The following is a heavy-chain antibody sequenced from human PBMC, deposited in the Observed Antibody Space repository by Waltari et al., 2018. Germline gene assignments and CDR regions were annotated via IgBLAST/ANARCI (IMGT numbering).Heavy chain of an antibody. CDR3: AREGGWKSPFDY. CDR2: ISYSGCT. CDR1: GGSISTYY. D-gene: IGHD1-1*01. V-gene: IGHV4-59*01. J-gene: IGHJ4*02. Sequence: QVQLQESGPGLVKPSETLSLTSTVPGGSISTYYLRWIRQPPGKGLEWIGYISYSGCTNYNPSLKSRVTISVDTSKNQFSLKLSSVTAADTAVYYCAREGGWKSPFDYWGQGTLVTVST.